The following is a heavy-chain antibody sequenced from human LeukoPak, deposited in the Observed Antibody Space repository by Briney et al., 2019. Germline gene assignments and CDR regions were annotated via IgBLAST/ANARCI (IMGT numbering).Heavy chain of an antibody. D-gene: IGHD6-19*01. CDR3: TRTRGSGWYVDY. V-gene: IGHV3-49*03. CDR2: IRSKAYGGTP. CDR1: GFTFGDYA. J-gene: IGHJ4*02. Sequence: GGSLRLSCTASGFTFGDYAMNWFRLAPGKGLEWVSFIRSKAYGGTPEYAASVKGRFTISRDDSKNIAYLQMNSLKTEDTAVYYCTRTRGSGWYVDYWGQGTLVTVSS.